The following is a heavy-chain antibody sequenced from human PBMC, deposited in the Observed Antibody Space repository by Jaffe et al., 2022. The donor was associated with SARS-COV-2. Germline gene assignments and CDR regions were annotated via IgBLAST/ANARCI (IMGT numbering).Heavy chain of an antibody. D-gene: IGHD6-13*01. J-gene: IGHJ6*02. CDR2: ISVNNGNT. Sequence: QVQLVQSGAEVKKPGASVKVSCKTSGYTFSRYDISWVRQAPGQGLEWMGWISVNNGNTNYAQNLQGRVTMTTDTSTSTAYMELWSLRSDDTAIYYCVRGGGSSIYGLDVWGQGTTVTVSS. CDR3: VRGGGSSIYGLDV. V-gene: IGHV1-18*01. CDR1: GYTFSRYD.